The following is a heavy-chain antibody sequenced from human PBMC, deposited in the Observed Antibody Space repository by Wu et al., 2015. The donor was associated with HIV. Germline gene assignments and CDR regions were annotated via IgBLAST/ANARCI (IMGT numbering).Heavy chain of an antibody. CDR1: GYTFTSYG. J-gene: IGHJ6*01. CDR2: ISAYNGNT. CDR3: VRDRVRVVQRRTTYHYYG. Sequence: QVQLVQSGAEVKKPGASVKVSCKASGYTFTSYGISWVRQAPGQGLEWMGWISAYNGNTNYAQKLQGRVTMTTDTSTSTAYMDCRSLEILTTRPCITCVRDRVRVVQRRTTYHYYG. D-gene: IGHD1-7*01. V-gene: IGHV1-18*01.